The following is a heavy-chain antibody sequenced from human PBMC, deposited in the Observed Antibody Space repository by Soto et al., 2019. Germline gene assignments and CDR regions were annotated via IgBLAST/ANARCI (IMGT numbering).Heavy chain of an antibody. CDR1: GGSFSGYY. CDR2: INHSGST. D-gene: IGHD6-6*01. J-gene: IGHJ5*02. CDR3: ARGAWLAARAGWFDP. V-gene: IGHV4-34*01. Sequence: QVQLQQWGAGLLKPSETLSLTCAVYGGSFSGYYWSWIRQPPGMGLEWIGEINHSGSTNYNPSLKSRVTISVDTSKNQFSLKLTSVTAADTAVYYCARGAWLAARAGWFDPWGQGTLVTVSS.